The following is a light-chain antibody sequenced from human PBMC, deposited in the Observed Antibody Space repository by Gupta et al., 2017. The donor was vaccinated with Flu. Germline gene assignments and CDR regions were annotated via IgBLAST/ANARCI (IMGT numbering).Light chain of an antibody. CDR2: QAS. Sequence: DIQMTQYPSTLSASVGDRVTITCRASQSIGAWLAWYQQKPGKAPKLLIYQASTLESGVPSRFSGSGSQTEFTLTIAGLQPDDFATYYCQQFSSNFRTFGQGTKVEIK. CDR3: QQFSSNFRT. J-gene: IGKJ1*01. V-gene: IGKV1-5*03. CDR1: QSIGAW.